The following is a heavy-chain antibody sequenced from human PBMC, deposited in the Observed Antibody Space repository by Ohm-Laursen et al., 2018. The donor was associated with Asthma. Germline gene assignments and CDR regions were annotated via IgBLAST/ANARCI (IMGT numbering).Heavy chain of an antibody. D-gene: IGHD3-3*01. Sequence: SLRLSCSASGFTFRSYAMHWVRQAPGKGLEGVAVGGSYYDGGLKYYADSVNGRFTVSRDDSKNTLYLQMNSLRPDDTAVYYCARDVMEWYLPAFDFWGQGTLVTVSS. CDR2: GGSYYDGGLK. CDR3: ARDVMEWYLPAFDF. CDR1: GFTFRSYA. V-gene: IGHV3-30-3*01. J-gene: IGHJ4*02.